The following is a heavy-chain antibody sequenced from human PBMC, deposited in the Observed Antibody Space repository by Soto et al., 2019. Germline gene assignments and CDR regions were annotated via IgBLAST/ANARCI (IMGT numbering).Heavy chain of an antibody. CDR1: GAALNSGNYY. CDR2: IYVTGAV. Sequence: QVRLQESGPGLVKPSETLSLTCSVSGAALNSGNYYWSWIRPVPGKGLEWIGHIYVTGAVDYNPSLRDRITISQDTSERQFSPNLRLVTAAETAVYYCARLRIATNNYKWFDPWGQGTLVTVSS. D-gene: IGHD2-21*01. CDR3: ARLRIATNNYKWFDP. J-gene: IGHJ5*02. V-gene: IGHV4-31*03.